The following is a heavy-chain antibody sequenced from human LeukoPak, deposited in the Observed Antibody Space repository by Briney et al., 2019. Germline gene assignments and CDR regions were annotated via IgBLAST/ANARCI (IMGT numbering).Heavy chain of an antibody. J-gene: IGHJ4*02. CDR3: ARGVRVYSSSWYLVTDPPSTHYYFDY. D-gene: IGHD6-13*01. V-gene: IGHV4-61*02. CDR2: IYTSGST. Sequence: SQTLSLTCTVSGGSISSGSYYWSWIRQPAGKGLEWIGRIYTSGSTNYNPSLKSRATISVDTSKDQFSLKLNSVTAADTAVYYCARGVRVYSSSWYLVTDPPSTHYYFDYWGQGTLVTVSS. CDR1: GGSISSGSYY.